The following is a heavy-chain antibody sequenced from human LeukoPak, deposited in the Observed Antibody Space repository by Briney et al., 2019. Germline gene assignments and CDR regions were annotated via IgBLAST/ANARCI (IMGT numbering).Heavy chain of an antibody. Sequence: SVKVSCKASGGTFSSYAISWVRQAPGQGLEWMGGIIPIFGTANYAQKFQGRVTITADESTSTAYMELSSLRSEDTAVYYCARGTSVDTAMAYDAFDIWGQGTMVTVSS. CDR3: ARGTSVDTAMAYDAFDI. CDR1: GGTFSSYA. D-gene: IGHD5-18*01. J-gene: IGHJ3*02. CDR2: IIPIFGTA. V-gene: IGHV1-69*13.